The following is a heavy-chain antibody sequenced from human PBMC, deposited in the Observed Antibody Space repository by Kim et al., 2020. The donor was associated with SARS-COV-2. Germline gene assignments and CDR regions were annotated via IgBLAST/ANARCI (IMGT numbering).Heavy chain of an antibody. CDR2: ASGDGDSG. D-gene: IGHD3-10*01. CDR1: GFTFANHW. Sequence: GGSLRLSCAASGFTFANHWINWVRQDPGKGLVWVARASGDGDSGDYAASVKGRFTVSRDNAKKTVYLQMHSLRVEDTGIYYCARALHGSGKGAFDLWGQGTMVTVSS. CDR3: ARALHGSGKGAFDL. V-gene: IGHV3-74*01. J-gene: IGHJ3*01.